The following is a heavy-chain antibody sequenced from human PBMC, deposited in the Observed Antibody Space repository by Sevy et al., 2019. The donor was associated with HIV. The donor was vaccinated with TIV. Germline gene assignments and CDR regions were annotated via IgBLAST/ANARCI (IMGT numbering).Heavy chain of an antibody. CDR1: GGSITSYY. D-gene: IGHD3-22*01. V-gene: IGHV4-59*13. Sequence: SETLSLTCTVSGGSITSYYWSWIRQHPGNGLEWIGHIYNNGNTNYNPSLRSRVTISVDRSKNQFSLKLSSVTAAETAVYYCAKVTYYYDSRGYPNYYFDYWGQRTLVTVSS. J-gene: IGHJ4*02. CDR3: AKVTYYYDSRGYPNYYFDY. CDR2: IYNNGNT.